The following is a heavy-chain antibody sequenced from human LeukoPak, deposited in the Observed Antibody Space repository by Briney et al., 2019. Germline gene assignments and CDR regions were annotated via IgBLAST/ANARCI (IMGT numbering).Heavy chain of an antibody. J-gene: IGHJ4*02. D-gene: IGHD6-13*01. CDR2: VGGSDGST. V-gene: IGHV3-23*01. Sequence: RGSLRLSCAASAFTFSGYAMSWVRQAPGKGLEWVSGVGGSDGSTFYADSVKGRFTISRDNSKNTLYLQMNSLRVEDTAVYYCAKVGGGRIAAAGSHYWGQGTLVTVSS. CDR1: AFTFSGYA. CDR3: AKVGGGRIAAAGSHY.